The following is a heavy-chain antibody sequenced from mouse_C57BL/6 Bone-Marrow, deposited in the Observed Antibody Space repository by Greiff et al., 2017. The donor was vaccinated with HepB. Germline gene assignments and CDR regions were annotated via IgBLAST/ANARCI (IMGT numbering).Heavy chain of an antibody. J-gene: IGHJ3*01. CDR2: IRSKSNNYAT. CDR1: GFSFNTYA. Sequence: EVQLVESGGGLVQPKGSLKLSCAASGFSFNTYAMNWVRQAPGKGLEWVARIRSKSNNYATYYADSVKDRFTISRDDSESMLYLQMNNLKTEDTAMYYCVRHGVDSPFAYWGQGTLVTVSA. CDR3: VRHGVDSPFAY. V-gene: IGHV10-1*01. D-gene: IGHD1-1*01.